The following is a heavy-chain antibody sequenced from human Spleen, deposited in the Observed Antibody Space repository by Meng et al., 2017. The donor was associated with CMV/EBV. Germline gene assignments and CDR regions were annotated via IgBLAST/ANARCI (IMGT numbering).Heavy chain of an antibody. D-gene: IGHD3-22*01. J-gene: IGHJ4*02. CDR1: GGTFSSYA. Sequence: QGQVVQSGAEGKKAGSSVKVSCKASGGTFSSYAISWVRQAPGQGLEWMGGIIPIFGTANYAQKFQGRVTITADESTSTAYMELSSLRSEDTAVYYCARGGHSSGYFDYWGQGTLVTVSS. V-gene: IGHV1-69*12. CDR3: ARGGHSSGYFDY. CDR2: IIPIFGTA.